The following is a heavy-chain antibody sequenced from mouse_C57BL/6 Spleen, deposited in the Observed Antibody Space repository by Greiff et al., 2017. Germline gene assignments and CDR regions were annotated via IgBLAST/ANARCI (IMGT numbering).Heavy chain of an antibody. CDR1: GFTFSNYW. CDR3: TWGDSVAY. Sequence: EVQRVESGGGLVQPGGSLTLSCVASGFTFSNYWLTWVRQSPEKGLEWVAQIRLKSDNYATHYAESVKGRFTISRDDSKSSVYLQMNNLRAEDTGIYYCTWGDSVAYWGQGTLVTVSA. D-gene: IGHD2-13*01. CDR2: IRLKSDNYAT. J-gene: IGHJ3*01. V-gene: IGHV6-3*01.